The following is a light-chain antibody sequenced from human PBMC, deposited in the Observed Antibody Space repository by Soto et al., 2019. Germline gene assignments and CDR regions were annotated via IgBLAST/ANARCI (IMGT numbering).Light chain of an antibody. CDR3: CSFAGSSTFWV. CDR1: SSNIGSNY. CDR2: SNN. V-gene: IGLV1-47*02. J-gene: IGLJ3*02. Sequence: QSVLTQPPSASGTPGQRVTISCSGSSSNIGSNYVYWYQHLPGTAPKLLIYSNNQRPSGVPDRFSGSKSGTSASLAISGLRSEDEADYYCCSFAGSSTFWVFGGVTKVTVL.